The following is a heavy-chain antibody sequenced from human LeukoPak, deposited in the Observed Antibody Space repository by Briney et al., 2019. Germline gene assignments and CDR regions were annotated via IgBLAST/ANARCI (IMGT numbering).Heavy chain of an antibody. CDR2: INHSGST. D-gene: IGHD5-12*01. J-gene: IGHJ6*03. Sequence: SETLSLTCAVYGGSFSGYYWSWIRQPPGKGLEWIGEINHSGSTNYNPSLKSRVTISVDTSKNQFSLKLSSVTAADTAVYYCARIYSGYDWGYYYYYMDVWGKGTTVTVSS. V-gene: IGHV4-34*01. CDR1: GGSFSGYY. CDR3: ARIYSGYDWGYYYYYMDV.